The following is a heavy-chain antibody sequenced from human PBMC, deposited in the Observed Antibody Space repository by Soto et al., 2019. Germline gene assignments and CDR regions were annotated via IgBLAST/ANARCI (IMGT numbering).Heavy chain of an antibody. CDR3: AREGEVVAKIGSNRRENYGMDV. D-gene: IGHD5-12*01. V-gene: IGHV1-2*04. J-gene: IGHJ6*02. Sequence: ASVKVSCKASGYTFTGYYMHWVRQAPGQGLEWMGWINPNCGGTNYAQKFQGWVTITRDTSISTAYMELSRLRSDDTAVYYCAREGEVVAKIGSNRRENYGMDVWGQGTTVTVSS. CDR1: GYTFTGYY. CDR2: INPNCGGT.